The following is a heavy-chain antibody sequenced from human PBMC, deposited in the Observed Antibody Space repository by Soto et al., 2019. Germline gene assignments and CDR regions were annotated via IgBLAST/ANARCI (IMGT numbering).Heavy chain of an antibody. CDR1: GGTFSNYA. J-gene: IGHJ6*02. V-gene: IGHV1-69*01. D-gene: IGHD2-2*01. CDR2: IIPIVGTG. Sequence: QVQLVQSGAEVRKPGSSVTVSCKASGGTFSNYAISWVRQAPGQGLEWMGGIIPIVGTGSYAQKFQGRVTITADEPTTTAYMELSSLRFEDTDVYYCARVVILVPTASTHYYYHMDVWGPGTPVTVSS. CDR3: ARVVILVPTASTHYYYHMDV.